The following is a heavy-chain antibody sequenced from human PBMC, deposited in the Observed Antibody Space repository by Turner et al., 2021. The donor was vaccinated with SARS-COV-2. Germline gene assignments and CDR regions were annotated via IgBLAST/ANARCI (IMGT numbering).Heavy chain of an antibody. D-gene: IGHD6-19*01. J-gene: IGHJ6*02. CDR1: VYTLTELS. CDR3: ATGVAVAGTPSDYYYYYGMDV. V-gene: IGHV1-24*01. CDR2: FDPEDGET. Sequence: QVQLVQSGAEVKKPGASVKVSCKVSVYTLTELSMHWVRQAPGKGLEWMGGFDPEDGETIYAQKFQGRVTMTEDTSTDTAYMELSSLRSEDTAVYYCATGVAVAGTPSDYYYYYGMDVWGQGTTVTVSS.